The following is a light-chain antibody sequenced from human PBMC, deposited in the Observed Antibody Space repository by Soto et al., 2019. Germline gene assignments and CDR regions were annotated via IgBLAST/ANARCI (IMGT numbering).Light chain of an antibody. J-gene: IGLJ3*02. Sequence: QSVLTQPPSVSGAPGQRVTISCTGNASNIGAGYEVHWYQQPPGKAPKLLISGHNIRPSGVPDRFFGSKSGTSASLAITGLQAEDEADYYCQSYDISLSGSWVFGGGTKLTVL. CDR3: QSYDISLSGSWV. CDR2: GHN. V-gene: IGLV1-40*01. CDR1: ASNIGAGYE.